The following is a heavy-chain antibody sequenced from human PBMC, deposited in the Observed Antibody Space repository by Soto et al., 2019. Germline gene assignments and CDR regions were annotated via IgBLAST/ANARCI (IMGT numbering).Heavy chain of an antibody. CDR1: GFTFSSYG. CDR3: AKDRGYYYGYGMDV. CDR2: ISYDGSNK. D-gene: IGHD5-12*01. J-gene: IGHJ6*02. V-gene: IGHV3-30*18. Sequence: VQLVESGGGLVQPGGSLRLSCAASGFTFSSYGMHWVRQAPGKGLEWVAVISYDGSNKYYADSVKGRFTISRDNSKNTLYLQMNSLRAEDTAVYYCAKDRGYYYGYGMDVWGQGTTVTVSS.